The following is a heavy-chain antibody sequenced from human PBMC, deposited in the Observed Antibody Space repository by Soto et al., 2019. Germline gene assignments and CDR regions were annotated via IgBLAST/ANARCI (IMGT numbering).Heavy chain of an antibody. D-gene: IGHD3-3*01. Sequence: GGSLRLSCAASGFTFSSYSMNWVRQAPGKGLEWVSSISSSSSYIYYADSVKGRFTISRDNAKNSLYLQMHSLRAEDTAVYYCARDGTQLRFLECYGMDVWGQGTTVTVSS. CDR2: ISSSSSYI. CDR3: ARDGTQLRFLECYGMDV. V-gene: IGHV3-21*01. CDR1: GFTFSSYS. J-gene: IGHJ6*02.